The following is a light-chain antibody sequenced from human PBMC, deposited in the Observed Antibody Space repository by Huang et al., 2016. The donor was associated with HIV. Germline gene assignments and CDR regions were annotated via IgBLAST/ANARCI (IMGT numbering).Light chain of an antibody. Sequence: IVLTQSPGTLSLSPGERATLSCTASQSVSSSYLAWYQQKPGQAPSLLIYGASTRATGIPDRFSGSGSGTDFTLTISRLEPEDFGVYYCQQYGSSRGFTFGPGTKVDIK. J-gene: IGKJ3*01. CDR3: QQYGSSRGFT. CDR2: GAS. V-gene: IGKV3-20*01. CDR1: QSVSSSY.